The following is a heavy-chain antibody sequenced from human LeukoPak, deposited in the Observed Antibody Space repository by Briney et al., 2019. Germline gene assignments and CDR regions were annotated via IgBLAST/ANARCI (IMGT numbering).Heavy chain of an antibody. CDR3: ARQITLVPDY. J-gene: IGHJ4*02. D-gene: IGHD3-10*01. CDR2: IYPGDSDT. Sequence: SGESLKISCKGSGYSFATYWIGWVRQMPGKGLEWMGIIYPGDSDTRYSPSFQGQVTISADKSTSTAYLQWSSLKASDTAMYYCARQITLVPDYWGQGTLVTVSS. CDR1: GYSFATYW. V-gene: IGHV5-51*01.